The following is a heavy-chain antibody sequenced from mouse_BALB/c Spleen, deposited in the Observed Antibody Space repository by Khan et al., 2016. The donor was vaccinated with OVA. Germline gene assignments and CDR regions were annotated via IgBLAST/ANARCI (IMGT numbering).Heavy chain of an antibody. V-gene: IGHV9-2-1*01. CDR3: ARNFLYYYGSSPFAY. CDR1: GYTFTDYS. CDR2: INTETGEP. D-gene: IGHD1-1*01. J-gene: IGHJ3*01. Sequence: QIQLVQSGPELKKPGETVKISCKASGYTFTDYSMHWVKQAPGKGLKWMGWINTETGEPTYADDFKGRFAFSLETSASTAYLQINTLKNEDTATYFCARNFLYYYGSSPFAYWGQGTLVTVSA.